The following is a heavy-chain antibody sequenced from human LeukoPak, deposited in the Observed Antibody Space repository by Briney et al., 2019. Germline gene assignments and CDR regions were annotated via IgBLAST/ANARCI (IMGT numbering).Heavy chain of an antibody. CDR3: ARKGRIGY. V-gene: IGHV3-7*01. CDR1: GFTFSSFW. J-gene: IGHJ4*02. Sequence: PGGSLRLSCAASGFTFSSFWMSWVRQAPGKGLEWVAQIKEDGSEKYYVDSMKGRFTISRDNSKNSLYLQINSLRVEDTAVYYCARKGRIGYWGQGTLVTVSS. CDR2: IKEDGSEK.